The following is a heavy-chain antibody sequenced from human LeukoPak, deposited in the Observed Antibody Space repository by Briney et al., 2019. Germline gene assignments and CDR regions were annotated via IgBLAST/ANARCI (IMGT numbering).Heavy chain of an antibody. CDR3: ARDCGGDCYHPNGFDP. J-gene: IGHJ5*02. Sequence: SVKVSCKASVGTFSSYAISWVRQAPGQGLEWMGRIIPILGIANYAQKFQGRVTITADKSTSTAYMELSSLRSEDTAVYYCARDCGGDCYHPNGFDPWGQGTLVTVSS. CDR2: IIPILGIA. D-gene: IGHD2-21*02. V-gene: IGHV1-69*04. CDR1: VGTFSSYA.